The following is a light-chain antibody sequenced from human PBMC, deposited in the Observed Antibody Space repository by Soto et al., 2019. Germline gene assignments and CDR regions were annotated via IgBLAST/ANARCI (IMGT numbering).Light chain of an antibody. CDR2: EGN. Sequence: QSALTQPASVSGSPGQSITISCTGTSSDVGSYNLVSWYQQRPGQAPKLIIYEGNKRPSGVSNRFSASKSANTASLTISGLQAEVEADYYCCTYAGSSTVYVFGTGTKVTVL. CDR1: SSDVGSYNL. CDR3: CTYAGSSTVYV. V-gene: IGLV2-23*01. J-gene: IGLJ1*01.